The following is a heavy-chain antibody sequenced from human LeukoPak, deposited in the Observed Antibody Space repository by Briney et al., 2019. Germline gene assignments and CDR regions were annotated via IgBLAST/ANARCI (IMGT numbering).Heavy chain of an antibody. CDR2: INPNSGGT. CDR3: ATRWELLLFNY. Sequence: ASVKVSCKASGYTFTGYYMHWVRQAPGQGLEWMGWINPNSGGTNYAQKFQGRVTMTEDTSTDTAYMELSSLRSEDTAVYYCATRWELLLFNYWGQGTLVTVSS. D-gene: IGHD1-26*01. V-gene: IGHV1-2*02. CDR1: GYTFTGYY. J-gene: IGHJ4*02.